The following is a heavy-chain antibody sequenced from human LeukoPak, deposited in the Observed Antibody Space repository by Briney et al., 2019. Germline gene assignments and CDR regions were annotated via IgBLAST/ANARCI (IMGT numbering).Heavy chain of an antibody. Sequence: GGSLRLFCAAPGFTFSSYAMNWVRQAPGKGLEWVSAISGSGGSTYYADSVKGRFTISRDNSKNTLYLQMNSLRAEDKAVYYCARRAQQWLVMAWCDYWGQGTLVTVSS. CDR1: GFTFSSYA. V-gene: IGHV3-23*01. CDR2: ISGSGGST. D-gene: IGHD6-19*01. CDR3: ARRAQQWLVMAWCDY. J-gene: IGHJ4*02.